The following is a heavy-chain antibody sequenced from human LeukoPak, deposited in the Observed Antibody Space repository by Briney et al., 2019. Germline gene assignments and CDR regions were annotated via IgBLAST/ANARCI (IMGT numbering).Heavy chain of an antibody. CDR1: GFTFSSYS. V-gene: IGHV3-48*01. CDR3: ARSRPYGLGPPLDY. D-gene: IGHD4-17*01. Sequence: GGSLRLSCAASGFTFSSYSMNWVRQAPGKGLEWVSYISSSSSTIYYADSVKGRFTISRDNAKNSLYLQMNGLRAEDTAVYYCARSRPYGLGPPLDYWGQGTLVTVSS. J-gene: IGHJ4*02. CDR2: ISSSSSTI.